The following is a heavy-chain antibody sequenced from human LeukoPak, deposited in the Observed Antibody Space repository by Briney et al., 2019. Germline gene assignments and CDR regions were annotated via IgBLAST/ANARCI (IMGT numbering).Heavy chain of an antibody. D-gene: IGHD1-7*01. CDR1: GGTFSSYA. CDR3: AANTYNWNYVAYYYYYYMDV. V-gene: IGHV1-69*05. Sequence: GWSVKVSCKGSGGTFSSYASSWVRQAAGQGRDGMGGIIPSFGKANYAQKFQGRVTITTDESTSTAYMELSRLRSEDTAVYYCAANTYNWNYVAYYYYYYMDVWGKGTTVTVSS. CDR2: IIPSFGKA. J-gene: IGHJ6*03.